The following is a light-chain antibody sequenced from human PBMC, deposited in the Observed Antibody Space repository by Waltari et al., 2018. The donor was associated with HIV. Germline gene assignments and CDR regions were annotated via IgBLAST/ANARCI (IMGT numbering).Light chain of an antibody. J-gene: IGKJ1*01. Sequence: EIVLTQSPDFQSVTPKEKVIINCRASQSIRSNLHWYQQKPDQSPKLVIKYASQSFSGVPPRFSGSGFGTDFTLTINSLEAEDAATYYCHQGVDLPPTFGQGTKVEIK. CDR3: HQGVDLPPT. CDR1: QSIRSN. CDR2: YAS. V-gene: IGKV6-21*01.